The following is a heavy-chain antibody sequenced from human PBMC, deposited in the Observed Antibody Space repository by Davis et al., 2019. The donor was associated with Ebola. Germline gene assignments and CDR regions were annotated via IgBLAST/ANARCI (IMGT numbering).Heavy chain of an antibody. CDR1: GGSISPHC. CDR3: ARFLEVGPMAQGFDH. V-gene: IGHV4-59*11. Sequence: MPGGSLRLSCTVSGGSISPHCWSWVRQPPGKGLEWLGYIYHSGRLNYNVTLKSRLTMSVDTSKNQFSLGLTSVTAADTAVYYCARFLEVGPMAQGFDHWGPGTLVTVSS. J-gene: IGHJ4*02. CDR2: IYHSGRL. D-gene: IGHD1-26*01.